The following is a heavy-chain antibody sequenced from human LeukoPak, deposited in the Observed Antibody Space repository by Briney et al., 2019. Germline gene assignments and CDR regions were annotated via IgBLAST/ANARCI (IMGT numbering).Heavy chain of an antibody. CDR2: IHKSGTT. V-gene: IGHV4-4*07. CDR1: LGSINNYY. CDR3: ARVFGGNSLDY. Sequence: PSETLSLTCTVSLGSINNYYWSWLRQPAGKGLEWIGRIHKSGTTYYSPSLKSRVTMSIDTSKNQFSLQLSAVSAADTAIYYCARVFGGNSLDYWGQGTLGAGSS. D-gene: IGHD1-26*01. J-gene: IGHJ4*02.